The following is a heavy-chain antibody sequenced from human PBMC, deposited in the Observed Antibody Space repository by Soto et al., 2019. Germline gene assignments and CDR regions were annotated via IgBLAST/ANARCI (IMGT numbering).Heavy chain of an antibody. CDR1: GGTFSSYA. J-gene: IGHJ6*02. CDR2: IIPIFGTA. Sequence: ASVKVSCKASGGTFSSYAISWVRQAPGQGLEWMGGIIPIFGTANYAQKFQGRVTITADESTSTAYMELSSLRSEDTAVYYCARRSSMVRGVIRGYYYYYGMDVWGQGTTVTVSS. CDR3: ARRSSMVRGVIRGYYYYYGMDV. D-gene: IGHD3-10*01. V-gene: IGHV1-69*13.